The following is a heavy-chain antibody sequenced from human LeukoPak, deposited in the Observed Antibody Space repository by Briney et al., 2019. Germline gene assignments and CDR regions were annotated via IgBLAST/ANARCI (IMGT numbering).Heavy chain of an antibody. V-gene: IGHV3-11*01. CDR1: GFTFSDDY. CDR3: AREDLAEGFDY. J-gene: IGHJ4*02. Sequence: GSLRLSCAASGFTFSDDYMSWIRQAPGKGLEWVSYISSSGSTIYYADSVEGRFTIPRDDAKNSLYLQMNSLRAEDTAVYYCAREDLAEGFDYGGQGTLVPVSS. D-gene: IGHD2-15*01. CDR2: ISSSGSTI.